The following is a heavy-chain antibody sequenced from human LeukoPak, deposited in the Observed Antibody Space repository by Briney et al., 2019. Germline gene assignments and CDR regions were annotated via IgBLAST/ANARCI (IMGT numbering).Heavy chain of an antibody. CDR2: IIPILGIA. J-gene: IGHJ4*02. D-gene: IGHD2-2*01. CDR1: GYTFTSYA. CDR3: ARVPSLVGYYFDY. V-gene: IGHV1-69*04. Sequence: SVNVSCKASGYTFTSYAMNWVRQAPGQGLEWVGRIIPILGIANYAQKFQGRVTITADKSTSTAYMELSSLRSEDTAVYYCARVPSLVGYYFDYWGQGTLVTVSS.